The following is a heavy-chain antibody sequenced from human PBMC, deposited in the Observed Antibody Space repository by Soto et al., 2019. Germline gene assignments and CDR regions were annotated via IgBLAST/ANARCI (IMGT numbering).Heavy chain of an antibody. CDR2: IKSKTDGGTT. Sequence: EVQLVESGGGLVKPGGSLRLSCAASGFTFSNAWMSWVRQAPGKGLEWVARIKSKTDGGTTDYAAPVKGRFTISRDDSKNTLYLQMNSLKTEDTAVYYCTTDPVVRGVISYGMDVWGQGTTVTVSS. V-gene: IGHV3-15*01. CDR1: GFTFSNAW. D-gene: IGHD3-10*01. J-gene: IGHJ6*02. CDR3: TTDPVVRGVISYGMDV.